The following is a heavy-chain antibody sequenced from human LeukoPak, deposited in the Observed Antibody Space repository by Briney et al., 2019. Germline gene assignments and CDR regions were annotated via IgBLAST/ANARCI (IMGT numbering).Heavy chain of an antibody. CDR2: LYTSGST. CDR1: GGSISSYY. Sequence: SSETLSLTCTVSGGSISSYYWSWIRQPAGKGLEWIGRLYTSGSTHYNPSLKSRVTMSIDTSKNQFSLKLSSVTAADTAVYYCARDRGHYDSSGYLFDYWGQGTLVTVSS. D-gene: IGHD3-22*01. J-gene: IGHJ4*02. V-gene: IGHV4-4*07. CDR3: ARDRGHYDSSGYLFDY.